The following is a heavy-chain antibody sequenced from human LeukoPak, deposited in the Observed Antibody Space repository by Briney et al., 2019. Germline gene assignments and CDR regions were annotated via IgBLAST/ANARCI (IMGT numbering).Heavy chain of an antibody. CDR3: ARGAYSSGWYGINAFDI. CDR1: GGSISSGSYY. D-gene: IGHD6-19*01. V-gene: IGHV4-61*02. Sequence: SQTLSLTCTVSGGSISSGSYYWNWIRQPAGKGLEWIGRIYTSGSTNYNPSLKSRVTISVDTSKNQFSLKLSSVTAADTAVYYCARGAYSSGWYGINAFDIWGQETMVTVSS. J-gene: IGHJ3*02. CDR2: IYTSGST.